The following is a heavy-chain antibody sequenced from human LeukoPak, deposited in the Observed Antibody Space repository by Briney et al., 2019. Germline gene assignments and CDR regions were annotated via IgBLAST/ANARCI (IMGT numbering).Heavy chain of an antibody. CDR2: INHSGST. Sequence: SETLSLTCAVYGGSFSGYYWSWIRQPPGKGLEWIGEINHSGSTNYNPSLKSRVTISVDTSKNQFSLKLSSVTAADTAVYHCARLPLYSGSLDAFDIWGQGTMVTVSS. J-gene: IGHJ3*02. V-gene: IGHV4-34*01. CDR3: ARLPLYSGSLDAFDI. D-gene: IGHD1-26*01. CDR1: GGSFSGYY.